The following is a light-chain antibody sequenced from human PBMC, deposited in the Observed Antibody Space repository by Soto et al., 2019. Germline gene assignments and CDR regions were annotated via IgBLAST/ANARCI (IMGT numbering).Light chain of an antibody. J-gene: IGKJ2*01. Sequence: IQLTQSPSSLSASVGDRVTVTCRASQAISSYLAWYQQQPGKAPKLLIYAASTLQRGVSSRFSGSGSGTDFTLTISSLQPEDFATYYCPQLNSYPPTFGQGTKLEIK. CDR2: AAS. V-gene: IGKV1-9*01. CDR1: QAISSY. CDR3: PQLNSYPPT.